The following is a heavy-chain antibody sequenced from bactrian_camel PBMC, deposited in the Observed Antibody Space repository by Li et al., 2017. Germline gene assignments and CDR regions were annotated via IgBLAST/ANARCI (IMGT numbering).Heavy chain of an antibody. CDR3: AIVLERWFRDYNY. CDR2: IYENGGII. V-gene: IGHV3S1*01. J-gene: IGHJ4*01. D-gene: IGHD1*01. Sequence: HVQLVESGGGSVQRGGSLRLSCATPGFRVGSFCIGWFRQVTGKEREGVATIYENGGIIVYADSVKGRFTISRNNAVNTLYLQMNSLKTEDTAVYFCAIVLERWFRDYNYWGQGTQVTVS. CDR1: GFRVGSFC.